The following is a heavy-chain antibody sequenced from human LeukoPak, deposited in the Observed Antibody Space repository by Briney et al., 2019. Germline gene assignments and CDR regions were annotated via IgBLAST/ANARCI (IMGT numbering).Heavy chain of an antibody. D-gene: IGHD3-10*01. Sequence: PSETLSLTCAVYGGSFSGYYWSWIRQPPGKGLEWIGYIYYSGSTNYNPSLKSRVTISVDTSKNQFSLKLSSVTAADTAVYYCARECDYYGSGSYNPTAFDYWGQGTLVTVSS. CDR1: GGSFSGYY. CDR2: IYYSGST. CDR3: ARECDYYGSGSYNPTAFDY. J-gene: IGHJ4*02. V-gene: IGHV4-34*11.